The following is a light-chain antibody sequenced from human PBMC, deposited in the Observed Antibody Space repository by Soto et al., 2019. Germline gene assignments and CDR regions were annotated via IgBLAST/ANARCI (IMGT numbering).Light chain of an antibody. Sequence: IQMTQSPSTVSASVGDRVTITCRARQAVNSWVAWYQHKSGKAPKLLIYRAATLENGGPSRFSGSGSETEFTLTSSGLQTDDSGTYDCQQYDAYSYTFGQGTKVEIK. CDR1: QAVNSW. V-gene: IGKV1-5*03. CDR3: QQYDAYSYT. CDR2: RAA. J-gene: IGKJ2*01.